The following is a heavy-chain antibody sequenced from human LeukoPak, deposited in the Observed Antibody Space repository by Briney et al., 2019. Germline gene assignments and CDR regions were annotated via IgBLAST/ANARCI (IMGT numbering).Heavy chain of an antibody. J-gene: IGHJ3*02. CDR1: GGSIRSYF. CDR3: ARGLVLATDDAFDI. CDR2: IWDTEIT. V-gene: IGHV4-59*01. Sequence: SEALSLTCTVSGGSIRSYFWSWLRQPPGKGLEWIGYIWDTEITDYNPSLKSRVTISLDTSKNHFSLKLRSVTAADTALYFCARGLVLATDDAFDIWGQGTLVTVSS. D-gene: IGHD5-12*01.